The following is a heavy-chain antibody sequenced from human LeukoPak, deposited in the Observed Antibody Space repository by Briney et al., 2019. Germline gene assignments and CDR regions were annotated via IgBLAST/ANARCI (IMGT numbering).Heavy chain of an antibody. CDR2: MNPNSGNT. V-gene: IGHV1-8*01. CDR3: ARGILHYYYMDV. Sequence: ASVKVSCKASGYTFTTYDINWVRQATGQGLEWMGWMNPNSGNTGYAQKFQGRVTTTRDTSISTAYMELSRLRSDDTAVYYCARGILHYYYMDVWGKGTTVTISS. D-gene: IGHD2-15*01. CDR1: GYTFTTYD. J-gene: IGHJ6*03.